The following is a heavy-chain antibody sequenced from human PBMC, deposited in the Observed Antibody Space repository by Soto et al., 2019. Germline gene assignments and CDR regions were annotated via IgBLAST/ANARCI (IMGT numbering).Heavy chain of an antibody. Sequence: GGSLRLSCAASGFSFRTYAMGWVRQAPGKGLEWVSGISGSGGRTYYADSMKGRFTISRDNSKNTVYPQVNSLRAEDTAVYYCAKIAEAVAGTVYASWGQGTLVTVSS. V-gene: IGHV3-23*01. CDR2: ISGSGGRT. CDR1: GFSFRTYA. D-gene: IGHD6-19*01. CDR3: AKIAEAVAGTVYAS. J-gene: IGHJ5*02.